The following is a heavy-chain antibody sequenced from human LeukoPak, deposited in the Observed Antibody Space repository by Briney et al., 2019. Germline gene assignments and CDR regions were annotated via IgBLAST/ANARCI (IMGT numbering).Heavy chain of an antibody. CDR1: GFTFSSYE. CDR2: ISSSSSTI. D-gene: IGHD3-10*01. J-gene: IGHJ4*02. Sequence: PGGSLRLSCAASGFTFSSYEMNWVRQAPGKGLEWVSYISSSSSTIYYADSVKGRFTISRDNSKNTVYLQMNSLRAEDTAVYYCAKDFGGAGSYYCPFDSWGQGTLVTVSS. CDR3: AKDFGGAGSYYCPFDS. V-gene: IGHV3-48*03.